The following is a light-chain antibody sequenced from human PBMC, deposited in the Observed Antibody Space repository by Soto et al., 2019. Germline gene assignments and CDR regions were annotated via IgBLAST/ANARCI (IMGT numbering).Light chain of an antibody. CDR1: TSNIGTNY. CDR3: AAWDDSLSVWV. CDR2: RND. Sequence: QPVLTQPPSASGAPGQRVTISCSGRTSNIGTNYVFWYQHLPGTAPKLLIYRNDQRPSGVPDRFSGSKSGTSASLAISGLRSEDEADYYCAAWDDSLSVWVFGGGTQLTVL. V-gene: IGLV1-47*01. J-gene: IGLJ3*02.